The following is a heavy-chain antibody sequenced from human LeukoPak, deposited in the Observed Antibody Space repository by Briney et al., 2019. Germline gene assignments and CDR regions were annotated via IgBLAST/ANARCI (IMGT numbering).Heavy chain of an antibody. Sequence: GGSLRLSCAASGFTFSSYAMSWVRQAPGKGLEWVSAISGSGGSTYYADSVKGRFTFSRDNSKNTLYLQMNSLRAEDTAVYYCAKDQHGYSYGPSFDYWGQGTLVTVSS. V-gene: IGHV3-23*01. D-gene: IGHD5-18*01. CDR1: GFTFSSYA. J-gene: IGHJ4*02. CDR2: ISGSGGST. CDR3: AKDQHGYSYGPSFDY.